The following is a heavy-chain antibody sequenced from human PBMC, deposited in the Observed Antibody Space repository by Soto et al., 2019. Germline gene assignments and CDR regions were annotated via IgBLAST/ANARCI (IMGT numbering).Heavy chain of an antibody. Sequence: QVQLQESGPGLVKPSETLSLTCTVGSISTYYWNWIRQSPGKGLEWIGYIYYIGRTNYNPSLKSRVSISIDGAKNHFSLKLTSVTAADTAVYYCARYTVGATHFDFGGKGVLVTVSS. CDR1: SISTYY. V-gene: IGHV4-59*01. CDR3: ARYTVGATHFDF. D-gene: IGHD1-26*01. CDR2: IYYIGRT. J-gene: IGHJ4*02.